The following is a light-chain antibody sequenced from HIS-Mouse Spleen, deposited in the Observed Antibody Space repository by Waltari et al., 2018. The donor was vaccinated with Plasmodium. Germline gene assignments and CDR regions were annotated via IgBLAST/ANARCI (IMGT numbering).Light chain of an antibody. CDR3: QQYNNWSFT. Sequence: EIVMTQSPATLSVSPGERATLSCRASQSVGSNLAWYQQEPGQAPRLRIYGASTRATGIPARFIGSGSGTEFTLTISNLQSEDFAVYYCQQYNNWSFTFGPGTKVVIK. CDR1: QSVGSN. J-gene: IGKJ3*01. V-gene: IGKV3-15*01. CDR2: GAS.